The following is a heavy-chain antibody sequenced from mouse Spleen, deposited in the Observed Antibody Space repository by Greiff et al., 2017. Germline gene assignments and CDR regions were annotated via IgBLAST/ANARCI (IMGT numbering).Heavy chain of an antibody. CDR1: GYTFTTYP. CDR3: SRDGHYAMDY. J-gene: IGHJ4*01. CDR2: FHPYNDDT. V-gene: IGHV1-47*01. Sequence: VQLVESGAELVKPGASVKMTCKASGYTFTTYPIEWMKQNHGQSLEWIGNFHPYNDDTKYNEKFKGKATLTVEKSSSTVYLELSRLTSDDSAVYYCSRDGHYAMDYWGQGTSVTVSS. D-gene: IGHD2-3*01.